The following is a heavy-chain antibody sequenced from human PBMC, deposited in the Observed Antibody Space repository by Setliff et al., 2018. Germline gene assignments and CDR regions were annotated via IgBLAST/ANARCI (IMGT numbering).Heavy chain of an antibody. CDR1: GFTFSSYG. Sequence: GGSLRLSCAASGFTFSSYGMHWVRQAPGRGLEWVGYIPYDGSNQFYPDSLKGRFTISRDNSKNTLYLQMNSLRPEDTALYYCAKDGTEQLVVYYYHYMDVWGKGTTVTVSS. D-gene: IGHD6-13*01. J-gene: IGHJ6*03. CDR2: IPYDGSNQ. V-gene: IGHV3-30*02. CDR3: AKDGTEQLVVYYYHYMDV.